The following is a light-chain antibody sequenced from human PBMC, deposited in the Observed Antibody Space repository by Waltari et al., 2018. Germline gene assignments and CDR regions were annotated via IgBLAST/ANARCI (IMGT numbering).Light chain of an antibody. CDR3: EARDDSLDDVV. J-gene: IGLJ2*01. V-gene: IGLV1-47*01. CDR2: RDD. Sequence: QPVLIQPHSASVTPGQRVTISCSGSSSNICINYVDWYQQAPGTAPKLLLYRDDWQPSGVPDRFSGSKSGTSASLAISGVRSEDEADYHCEARDDSLDDVVFGGGTKLTVL. CDR1: SSNICINY.